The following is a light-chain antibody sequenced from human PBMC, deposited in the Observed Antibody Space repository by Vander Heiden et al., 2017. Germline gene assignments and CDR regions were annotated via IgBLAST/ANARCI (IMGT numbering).Light chain of an antibody. CDR1: QSVVSNY. Sequence: ELVLTQSPGTLSLSPGERATLSCKANQSVVSNYLAWFQQKPGQAPRLLIYGASSRATGIPVRFSGSGSGTDFTLSISRLEPEDFTMYYCQQYAGSPYTFGQGTKLEIK. V-gene: IGKV3-20*01. CDR3: QQYAGSPYT. J-gene: IGKJ2*01. CDR2: GAS.